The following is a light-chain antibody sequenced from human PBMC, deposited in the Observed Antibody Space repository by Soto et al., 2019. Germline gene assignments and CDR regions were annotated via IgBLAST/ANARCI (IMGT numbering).Light chain of an antibody. V-gene: IGKV3-15*01. CDR1: QSVSNN. J-gene: IGKJ1*01. Sequence: EIVLTQSPGTLSLCRGEGATLSCRASQSVSNNYLAWYQQKPGQTPRLLIHGASTRATGFPARFSGSGSGTDVTLTISSLQSEDFAIYYCQQYNNWPWTFGQGTKVDIK. CDR3: QQYNNWPWT. CDR2: GAS.